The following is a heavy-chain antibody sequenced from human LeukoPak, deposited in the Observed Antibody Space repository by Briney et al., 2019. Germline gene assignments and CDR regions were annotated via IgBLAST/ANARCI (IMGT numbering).Heavy chain of an antibody. CDR1: GFTFSSYG. CDR3: AKDSIFWSATDAFDI. J-gene: IGHJ3*02. Sequence: GGSLRLSCAASGFTFSSYGMHWVRQAPGKGLEWVAFIRYDGSNKYYADSLKGRFTISRDNSKNTLYLQMNSLRAEDTAVYYCAKDSIFWSATDAFDIWGQGTMVTVSS. CDR2: IRYDGSNK. V-gene: IGHV3-30*02. D-gene: IGHD3-3*01.